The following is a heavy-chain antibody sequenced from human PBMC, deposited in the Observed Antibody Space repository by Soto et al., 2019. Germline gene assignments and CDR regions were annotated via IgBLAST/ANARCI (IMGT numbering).Heavy chain of an antibody. CDR3: AGDSGRNKTRQRLVTADWFDP. Sequence: QVQLVQSGAEEKKPGASVKVSCKASGYTFTSYAMHWVRQAPGQRLEWMGWINAGNGNTKYSQKFQGRVTITRDTSAXXAXRXXSSLRSEDTAVYYCAGDSGRNKTRQRLVTADWFDPWGQGTLVTVSS. J-gene: IGHJ5*02. D-gene: IGHD6-13*01. V-gene: IGHV1-3*05. CDR2: INAGNGNT. CDR1: GYTFTSYA.